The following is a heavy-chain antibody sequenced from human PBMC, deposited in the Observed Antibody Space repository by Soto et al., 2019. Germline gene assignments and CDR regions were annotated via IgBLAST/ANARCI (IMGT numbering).Heavy chain of an antibody. CDR1: GYTFSNYG. Sequence: QVQLVQSGAEVKKPGASVKVSCKASGYTFSNYGISCVRQAPGQGLEWMGWISTYNYNTNYAQKFHGRVTMTTSSSTSTAYMELTSLTSDDTDVYYCARRSSGPLTYWGQGTLVTVSS. CDR2: ISTYNYNT. V-gene: IGHV1-18*01. CDR3: ARRSSGPLTY. D-gene: IGHD6-19*01. J-gene: IGHJ4*02.